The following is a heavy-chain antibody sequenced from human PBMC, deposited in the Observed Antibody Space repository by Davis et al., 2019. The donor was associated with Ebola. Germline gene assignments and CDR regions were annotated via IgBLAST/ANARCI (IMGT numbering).Heavy chain of an antibody. D-gene: IGHD2-21*02. CDR2: IRHDGSTR. CDR3: ARDSDDYCFDY. CDR1: GFTFTSYG. J-gene: IGHJ4*02. Sequence: GGSLRLSCAASGFTFTSYGMHWVRQAPGKGLEWVAFIRHDGSTRYYADSVKGRFTISRDNSKNTLYLQMNSLRPEDTAVYYCARDSDDYCFDYWGQGTLVTVSS. V-gene: IGHV3-30*02.